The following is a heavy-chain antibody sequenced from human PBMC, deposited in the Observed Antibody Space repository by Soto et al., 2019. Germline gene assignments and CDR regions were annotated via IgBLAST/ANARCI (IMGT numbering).Heavy chain of an antibody. CDR3: ARINTSTIVDLGLDY. J-gene: IGHJ4*02. CDR2: IWYDGSNK. D-gene: IGHD2-21*01. V-gene: IGHV3-33*01. CDR1: GFTFSRHG. Sequence: GGSLRLSCAASGFTFSRHGMHWVRQAPGKGLEWVAVIWYDGSNKYYADSVKGRFTVSRDNSRNTLYLQMNSLRVEDTGVYFCARINTSTIVDLGLDYWGQGSSVPVSS.